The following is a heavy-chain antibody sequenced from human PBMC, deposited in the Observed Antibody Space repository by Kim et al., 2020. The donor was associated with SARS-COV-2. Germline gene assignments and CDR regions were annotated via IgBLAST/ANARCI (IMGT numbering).Heavy chain of an antibody. CDR3: VKEGAIFETRGSQGYF. V-gene: IGHV3-30*18. J-gene: IGHJ2*01. CDR2: ISYEGSIK. Sequence: GGSLRLSCAASGFSFNNHGMHWVRRAPGKGLERLAIISYEGSIKNYGDSLRGRFTISRDSAEKTVYLKMNSLRGEDSAVYYCVKEGAIFETRGSQGYF. D-gene: IGHD2-21*01. CDR1: GFSFNNHG.